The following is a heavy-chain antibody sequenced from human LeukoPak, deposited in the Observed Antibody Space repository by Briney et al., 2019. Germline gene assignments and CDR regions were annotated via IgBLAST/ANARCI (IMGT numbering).Heavy chain of an antibody. CDR3: ARGNYYGSGVVDEDNGKLDY. J-gene: IGHJ4*02. Sequence: SETLSLTCTVSGGSISSSSYYWGWIRQPPGKGLEWIGSIYYSGSTYYNPSLKSRVTISVDTSKNQFSLKLSSVTAADTAVYYCARGNYYGSGVVDEDNGKLDYWGQGTLVTVSA. CDR2: IYYSGST. V-gene: IGHV4-39*07. CDR1: GGSISSSSYY. D-gene: IGHD3-10*01.